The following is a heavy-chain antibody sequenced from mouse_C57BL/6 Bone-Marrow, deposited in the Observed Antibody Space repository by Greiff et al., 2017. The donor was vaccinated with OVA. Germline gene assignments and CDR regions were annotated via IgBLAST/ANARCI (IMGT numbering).Heavy chain of an antibody. CDR3: ARRGHYYGSSAMDY. J-gene: IGHJ4*01. CDR1: GYAFTNYL. Sequence: QVQLQQSGAELVRPGTSVKVSCKASGYAFTNYLIEWVKQRPGQGLEWIGVINPGSGGTNYNEKFKGKATLTADKSSSTAYMQLSILTSEEYAVYFCARRGHYYGSSAMDYWGQGTSVTVSS. D-gene: IGHD1-1*01. CDR2: INPGSGGT. V-gene: IGHV1-54*01.